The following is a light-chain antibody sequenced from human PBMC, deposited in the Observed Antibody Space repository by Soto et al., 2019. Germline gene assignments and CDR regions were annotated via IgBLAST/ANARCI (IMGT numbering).Light chain of an antibody. CDR1: RSVSSY. J-gene: IGKJ5*01. V-gene: IGKV3-11*01. Sequence: IFVTQSPSPLSSSPLEPATLSFRATRSVSSYLAWYQQKPGQAPRLLIYDASSRPTDIPARFSGSGSGTDFTLTISSLEPEDFALYYCQQRSNWPITFGQGTRLE. CDR3: QQRSNWPIT. CDR2: DAS.